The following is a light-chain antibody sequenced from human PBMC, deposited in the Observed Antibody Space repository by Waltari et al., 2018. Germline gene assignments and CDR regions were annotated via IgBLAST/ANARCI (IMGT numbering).Light chain of an antibody. Sequence: QSALTQPPSVSGSPGQSVTISCTGTSIAIRDQTYVPWFQQYPGKAPKVIMFAVSERPSGVPDRFSGSKSGNTASLTISGLQSEDESHYFCCSYAGQFTWVFGGGTKLTVL. V-gene: IGLV2-11*01. CDR1: SIAIRDQTY. CDR3: CSYAGQFTWV. CDR2: AVS. J-gene: IGLJ2*01.